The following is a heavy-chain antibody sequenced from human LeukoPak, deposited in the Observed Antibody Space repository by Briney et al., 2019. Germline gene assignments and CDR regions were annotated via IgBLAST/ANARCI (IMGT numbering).Heavy chain of an antibody. CDR1: GYSFTTYW. CDR2: IYPDDSDT. D-gene: IGHD1-26*01. V-gene: IGHV5-51*01. CDR3: ARREVDTSFDS. Sequence: GESLKISCKGSGYSFTTYWIGCVRQMPGKGLQWMGIIYPDDSDTKYSPSFQGQVTISADKSISTAYLQWSSLKASDTAMYYCARREVDTSFDSWGQGTLVTVSS. J-gene: IGHJ4*02.